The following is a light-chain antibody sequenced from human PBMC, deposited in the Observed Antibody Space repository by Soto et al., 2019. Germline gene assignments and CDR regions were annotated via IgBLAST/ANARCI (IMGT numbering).Light chain of an antibody. Sequence: QMTQSPSSLSASVGDRVTITCRASQRITTYLNWYQQKPGEAPKLLISTSGSLQRGVPSRFSGRGSGTDCSLTITALRPEDFATYFCQQTFSTPYTFGQGTKLEIK. CDR1: QRITTY. J-gene: IGKJ2*01. CDR3: QQTFSTPYT. V-gene: IGKV1-39*01. CDR2: TSG.